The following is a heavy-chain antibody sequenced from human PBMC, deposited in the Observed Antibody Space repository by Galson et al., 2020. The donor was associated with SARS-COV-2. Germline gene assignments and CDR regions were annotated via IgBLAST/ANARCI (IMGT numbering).Heavy chain of an antibody. J-gene: IGHJ3*02. CDR1: GFTFSSYS. V-gene: IGHV3-21*01. Sequence: LSLTCAASGFTFSSYSMNWVRQAPGKGLEWVSSISSSGTYIYYADSMKGRFTISRDNANNSLYLQMNSLRAEDTAVYYCARLDIYAFDIWGQGTMVTVSS. D-gene: IGHD2-2*03. CDR3: ARLDIYAFDI. CDR2: ISSSGTYI.